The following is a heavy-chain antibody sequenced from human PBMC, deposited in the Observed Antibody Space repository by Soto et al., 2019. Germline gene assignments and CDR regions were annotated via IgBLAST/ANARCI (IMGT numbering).Heavy chain of an antibody. CDR1: VLNLDDFA. CDR3: AKGRYDFWSPYYFDS. CDR2: ITWNSRVL. J-gene: IGHJ4*02. D-gene: IGHD3-3*01. Sequence: SLRLSCLGTVLNLDDFAMHWFRQAPGKGLEWVSGITWNSRVLAYADSVKGRFTISRDNARNSLYLQMDSLRDEDTALYYCAKGRYDFWSPYYFDSWSQGTLVTVSS. V-gene: IGHV3-9*01.